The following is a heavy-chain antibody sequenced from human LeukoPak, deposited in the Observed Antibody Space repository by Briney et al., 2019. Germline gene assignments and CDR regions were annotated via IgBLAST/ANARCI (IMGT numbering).Heavy chain of an antibody. J-gene: IGHJ6*03. D-gene: IGHD3-10*01. CDR2: IYTSGST. V-gene: IGHV4-38-2*02. CDR3: ARSGRGVRGVIDMDV. Sequence: SETLSLTCTVSGYSISSGYYWGWIRQPPGKGLEWIGRIYTSGSTNYNPSLKSRVTMSVDTSKNQFSLKLSSVTAADTAVYYCARSGRGVRGVIDMDVWGKGTTVTISS. CDR1: GYSISSGYY.